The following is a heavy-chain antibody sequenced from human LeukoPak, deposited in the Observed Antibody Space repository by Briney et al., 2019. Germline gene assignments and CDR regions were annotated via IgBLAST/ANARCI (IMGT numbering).Heavy chain of an antibody. CDR3: ARDQGGDYRYYYYYYMDV. CDR1: GYTFTSYG. D-gene: IGHD4-17*01. CDR2: ISPYNGNT. J-gene: IGHJ6*03. Sequence: ASVKASCKASGYTFTSYGITWVRQAPGQGLEWMGWISPYNGNTNYVQKLQGRVTMTTDISTSTAYMELRSLRSDDTAVYYCARDQGGDYRYYYYYYMDVWGKGTTVTVSS. V-gene: IGHV1-18*01.